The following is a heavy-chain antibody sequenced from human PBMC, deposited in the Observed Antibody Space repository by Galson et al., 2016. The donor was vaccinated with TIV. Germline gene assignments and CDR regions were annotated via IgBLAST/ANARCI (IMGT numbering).Heavy chain of an antibody. J-gene: IGHJ4*02. V-gene: IGHV4-34*01. D-gene: IGHD3-9*01. Sequence: ETLSLTCAVYGGAFSGDSWSWIRQPPGKGLEWIGEISRSGRTNHKPSLKSRVTISLDRPKNQLSLRLTSVTAADTAVYYCARGRKTRGRFFDWFVGLDHWGQGALVTVSS. CDR1: GGAFSGDS. CDR2: ISRSGRT. CDR3: ARGRKTRGRFFDWFVGLDH.